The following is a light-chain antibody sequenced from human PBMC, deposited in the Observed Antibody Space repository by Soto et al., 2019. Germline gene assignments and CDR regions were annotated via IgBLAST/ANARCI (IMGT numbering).Light chain of an antibody. CDR1: QTINNL. J-gene: IGKJ3*01. CDR3: HQYGTAPLT. CDR2: DAS. V-gene: IGKV1-5*01. Sequence: DIQMTQSPSTLSASVGDTVTISCRTSQTINNLLAWYQKKPGKAPGPVIFDASTVNPGVPSRFSGSGSGTDFTLTISRLEPEDFSVYYCHQYGTAPLTCGPGTKVDIK.